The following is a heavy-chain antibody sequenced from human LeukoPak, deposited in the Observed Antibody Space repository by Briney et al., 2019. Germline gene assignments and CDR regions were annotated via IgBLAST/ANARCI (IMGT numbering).Heavy chain of an antibody. CDR2: ISASNGNT. D-gene: IGHD1-7*01. J-gene: IGHJ4*02. CDR3: ARDHSNWNYAPDF. CDR1: GYTFTRYG. V-gene: IGHV1-18*03. Sequence: ASVKVSCKASGYTFTRYGTSWVRQAPGQGLQWLGWISASNGNTNYAQKFRDRVTMSTDTSTGTAYLDVRSLTSDDMAVYYCARDHSNWNYAPDFWGQGTLVIVSS.